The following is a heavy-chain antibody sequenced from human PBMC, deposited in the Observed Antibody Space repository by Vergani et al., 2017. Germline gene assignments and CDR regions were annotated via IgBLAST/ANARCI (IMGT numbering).Heavy chain of an antibody. CDR2: ISWNSGSI. Sequence: EVQLVESGGGLVQPGRSLRLFCAASGFTFDDYAMHWVRQASGKGLEWVSGISWNSGSIGYADSVKGRFTISRDNAKNSLYLQMNSLRAEDTALYYCAKEGVEKDAFDIWGQGTMVTVSS. CDR1: GFTFDDYA. J-gene: IGHJ3*02. V-gene: IGHV3-9*01. CDR3: AKEGVEKDAFDI. D-gene: IGHD3-3*01.